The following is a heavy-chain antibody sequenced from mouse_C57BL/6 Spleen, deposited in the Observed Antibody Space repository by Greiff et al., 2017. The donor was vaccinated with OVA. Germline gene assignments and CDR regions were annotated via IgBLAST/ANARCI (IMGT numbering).Heavy chain of an antibody. CDR1: GYSITSGYY. V-gene: IGHV3-6*01. Sequence: EVQLQQSGPGLVKPSQSLSLTCSVTGYSITSGYYWNWIRQFPGNHLEWMAFIRYDGSNNYNQYLKNTTTITRDPSKNQFFLKLNAVTTEDTATYACARERYEGYSFSWFADWGQGTLVTVSA. D-gene: IGHD2-3*01. CDR3: ARERYEGYSFSWFAD. J-gene: IGHJ3*01. CDR2: IRYDGSN.